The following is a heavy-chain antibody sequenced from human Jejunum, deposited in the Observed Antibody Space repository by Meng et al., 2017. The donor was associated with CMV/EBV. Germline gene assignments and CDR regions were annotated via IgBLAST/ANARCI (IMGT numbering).Heavy chain of an antibody. CDR2: IYWDDDK. V-gene: IGHV2-5*02. CDR1: FSLSSIGVA. J-gene: IGHJ4*02. D-gene: IGHD5-12*01. CDR3: AHRTGESDGFEYSFHY. Sequence: FSLSSIGVAVGWIRQPPGKALEWLAHIYWDDDKRYSPSLKSRITITKDTSKNQVVLTMTYMDPVDTATYYCAHRTGESDGFEYSFHYWGQGALVTVSS.